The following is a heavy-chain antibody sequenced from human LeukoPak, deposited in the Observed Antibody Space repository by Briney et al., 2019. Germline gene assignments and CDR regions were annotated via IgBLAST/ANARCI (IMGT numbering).Heavy chain of an antibody. D-gene: IGHD3-16*02. J-gene: IGHJ5*02. CDR3: ARVGDYVWGSYRSNWFDP. CDR1: GGSISSYY. CDR2: IYTSGST. V-gene: IGHV4-4*07. Sequence: SETLSLTRTVSGGSISSYYWSWIRQPAGKGLEWIGRIYTSGSTNYNPSLKSRVTMSVDTSKNQFSLKLSSVTAADTAVYYCARVGDYVWGSYRSNWFDPWGQGTLVTVSS.